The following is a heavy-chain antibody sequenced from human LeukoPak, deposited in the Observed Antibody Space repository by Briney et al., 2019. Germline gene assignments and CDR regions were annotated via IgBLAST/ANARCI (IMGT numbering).Heavy chain of an antibody. Sequence: PSETLSLTCAVYGGSFSGYYWSWIRQPPGKGLEWIGEINRSGSTNYNPSLKSRVTISLDTSKNQFSLKLTSVTAADTAIYYCARVGGMTTINNAAFDIWGQGTMVTVSS. D-gene: IGHD5-24*01. V-gene: IGHV4-34*01. CDR2: INRSGST. J-gene: IGHJ3*02. CDR3: ARVGGMTTINNAAFDI. CDR1: GGSFSGYY.